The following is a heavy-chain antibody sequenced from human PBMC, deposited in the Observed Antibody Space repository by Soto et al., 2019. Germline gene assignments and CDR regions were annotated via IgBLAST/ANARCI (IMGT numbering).Heavy chain of an antibody. V-gene: IGHV1-46*01. D-gene: IGHD6-19*01. CDR1: GGTFSSYA. J-gene: IGHJ4*02. Sequence: ASVKVSCKASGGTFSSYAISWVRQAPGQGLEWMGIINPSGGSTSYAQKFQGRVTMTRDTSTSTVYMELSSLRSEDTAVYYCARVAGTVDYWGQGTLVTVSS. CDR3: ARVAGTVDY. CDR2: INPSGGST.